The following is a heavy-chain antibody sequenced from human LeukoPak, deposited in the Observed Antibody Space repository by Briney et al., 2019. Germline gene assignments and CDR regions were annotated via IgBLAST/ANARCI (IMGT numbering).Heavy chain of an antibody. CDR2: ISSSSSYI. CDR1: GFTFSSYA. D-gene: IGHD1-26*01. Sequence: GGSLRLSCAASGFTFSSYAMSWVRQAPGKGLEWVSSISSSSSYIYYADSVKGRFTISRDNAKNSLYLQMNSLRAEDTAVYYCASSGSSHATDYWGQGTLVTISS. V-gene: IGHV3-21*01. CDR3: ASSGSSHATDY. J-gene: IGHJ4*02.